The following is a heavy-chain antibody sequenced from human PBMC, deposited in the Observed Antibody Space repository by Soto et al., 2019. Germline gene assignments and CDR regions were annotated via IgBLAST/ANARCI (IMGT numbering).Heavy chain of an antibody. CDR2: ISGDGVYT. CDR1: GFTFRNYG. Sequence: GGSLRLSCAASGFTFRNYGMNWVRQAPGKGLEWVSAISGDGVYTYYADSVKGRFTTFRDNSKTTLYLQMNSLRTEDRAVYYCAKVLGELLYGMDVWGQGTTVTV. D-gene: IGHD3-16*01. J-gene: IGHJ6*02. CDR3: AKVLGELLYGMDV. V-gene: IGHV3-23*01.